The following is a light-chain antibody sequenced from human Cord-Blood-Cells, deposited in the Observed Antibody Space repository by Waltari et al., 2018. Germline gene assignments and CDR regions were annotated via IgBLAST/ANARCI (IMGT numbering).Light chain of an antibody. CDR1: QSLSSY. CDR3: QQSYSTPLT. Sequence: DIQMTQSPSSLSASVGDRVTITCRASQSLSSYLNWYQQKPGTAPKLLIFAASSLQSGVPSRFSGSGSGTDFTLTISSLQPEEFATYYCQQSYSTPLTVGGGTKVEIK. V-gene: IGKV1-39*01. CDR2: AAS. J-gene: IGKJ4*01.